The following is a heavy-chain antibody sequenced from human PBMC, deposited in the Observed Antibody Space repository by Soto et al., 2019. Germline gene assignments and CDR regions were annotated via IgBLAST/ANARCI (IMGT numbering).Heavy chain of an antibody. CDR2: VFYSGST. Sequence: SETLSLTCTVSGASIDSSPHYWAWIRQPPEKGLEWIANVFYSGSTHYNPSLKGRVTISVDTSKNQFSLRLTSVTAADTAVYYCARNVSSSGWKDPYFFDSWGQGSLVTVSS. CDR1: GASIDSSPHY. CDR3: ARNVSSSGWKDPYFFDS. D-gene: IGHD6-19*01. J-gene: IGHJ4*02. V-gene: IGHV4-39*01.